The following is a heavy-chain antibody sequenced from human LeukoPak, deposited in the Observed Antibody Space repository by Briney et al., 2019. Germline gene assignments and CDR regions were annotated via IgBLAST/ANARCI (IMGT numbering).Heavy chain of an antibody. D-gene: IGHD4-23*01. CDR2: IYYSGST. J-gene: IGHJ3*02. CDR1: GGSISSSSYY. Sequence: SETLSLTCTVSGGSISSSSYYWGWIRQPPGKGLEWIGSIYYSGSTYYNPSLKSRVTISVDTSKNQFSLKLSSVTAADTAVYYCARLDGSAKATVVTLGASDIWGQGTMVTVSS. V-gene: IGHV4-39*01. CDR3: ARLDGSAKATVVTLGASDI.